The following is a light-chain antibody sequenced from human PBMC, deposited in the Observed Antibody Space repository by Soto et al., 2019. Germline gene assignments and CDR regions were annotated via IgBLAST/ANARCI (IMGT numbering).Light chain of an antibody. J-gene: IGKJ3*01. V-gene: IGKV3-20*01. CDR2: GAS. CDR1: QRVSSSY. Sequence: ETVLTQSPGTLSLSPRERATLSCRASQRVSSSYLAWYQQKPAQAPRLPIYGASSRATGIPDMFRGSGPGTDFTRSISRLQPEDLAVYYWQQYGSSFTFGPATQVAIQ. CDR3: QQYGSSFT.